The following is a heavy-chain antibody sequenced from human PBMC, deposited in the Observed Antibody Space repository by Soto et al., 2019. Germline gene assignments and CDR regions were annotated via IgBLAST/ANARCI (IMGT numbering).Heavy chain of an antibody. CDR2: ISGSGGST. D-gene: IGHD3-9*01. CDR3: AKGLGLRYFDWSPVVS. V-gene: IGHV3-23*01. J-gene: IGHJ4*02. CDR1: GFTFSSYA. Sequence: AGSLRLSCAASGFTFSSYAMSWVRQAPGKGLEWVSAISGSGGSTYYADSVKGRFTISRDNSKNTLYLQMNSLRAEDTAVYYCAKGLGLRYFDWSPVVSWGQGTLVTVSS.